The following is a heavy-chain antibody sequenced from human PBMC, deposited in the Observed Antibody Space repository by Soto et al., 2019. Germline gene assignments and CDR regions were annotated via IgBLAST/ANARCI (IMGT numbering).Heavy chain of an antibody. Sequence: EVQLLESGGGLVQPGGSLRLSCAASGFTFSSYSMNWVRQAPGKGLEWVSYISSSSSTIYYADSVKGRFTISRDNAKNSLNLPMNSLRDEDTAVYYCPRDGGSLGYWGQGNVVNVSP. CDR3: PRDGGSLGY. J-gene: IGHJ4*02. CDR2: ISSSSSTI. D-gene: IGHD1-26*01. CDR1: GFTFSSYS. V-gene: IGHV3-48*02.